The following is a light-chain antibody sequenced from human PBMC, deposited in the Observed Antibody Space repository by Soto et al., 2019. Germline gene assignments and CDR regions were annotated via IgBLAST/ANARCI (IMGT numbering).Light chain of an antibody. V-gene: IGKV3-20*01. J-gene: IGKJ1*01. CDR3: QQYGSSYTWT. CDR1: QSVSSSY. Sequence: EIVLTQSPGTLSLSPGERATLSCRASQSVSSSYLAWYQQRPGQAPRLLMYGASSRATGIPDRFSGSGSGTDVTLTISRLEPEDFAVYYCQQYGSSYTWTFGQGTKVEIK. CDR2: GAS.